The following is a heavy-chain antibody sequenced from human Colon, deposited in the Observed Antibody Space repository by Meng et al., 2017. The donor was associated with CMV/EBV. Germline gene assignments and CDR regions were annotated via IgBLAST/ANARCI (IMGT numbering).Heavy chain of an antibody. V-gene: IGHV4-34*01. CDR1: GGSFSNYY. CDR2: IHQSGIT. J-gene: IGHJ4*02. CDR3: AGGTYQAWEVLYF. Sequence: VQVKQGGAGSLKPSETLSLTCVVPGGSFSNYYWSWIRQSPGKGLEWIGDIHQSGITNHNPSLKSRVTISIDTSKNQFSLKLSSVTAADTALYYCAGGTYQAWEVLYFWGQGTLVTVSS. D-gene: IGHD3-10*01.